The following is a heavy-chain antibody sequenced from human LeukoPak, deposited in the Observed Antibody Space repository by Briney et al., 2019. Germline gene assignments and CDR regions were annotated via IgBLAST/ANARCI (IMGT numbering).Heavy chain of an antibody. Sequence: SVKVSCKASGGTFSSYAISWVRQAPGQGLEWMGRIIPIFGTANYAQKFQGRVTITADESTSTAYMELSSLRSEDTAVYYCTRAVYGDYINWFDPWGQGTLVTVSS. J-gene: IGHJ5*02. D-gene: IGHD4-17*01. CDR2: IIPIFGTA. CDR1: GGTFSSYA. V-gene: IGHV1-69*13. CDR3: TRAVYGDYINWFDP.